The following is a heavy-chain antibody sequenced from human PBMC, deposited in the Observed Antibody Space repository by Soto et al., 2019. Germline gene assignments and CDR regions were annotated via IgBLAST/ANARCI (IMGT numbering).Heavy chain of an antibody. CDR3: ARTTVTNYYFDY. J-gene: IGHJ4*02. D-gene: IGHD4-17*01. Sequence: PSETLSLTCAVYGGSFSGYYWSWVRQPPGKGLEWIGEINHSGSTNYNPSLKSRVTISVDTSKNQLSLKLSSVTAADTAVYYCARTTVTNYYFDYWGQGTLVTVSS. V-gene: IGHV4-34*01. CDR1: GGSFSGYY. CDR2: INHSGST.